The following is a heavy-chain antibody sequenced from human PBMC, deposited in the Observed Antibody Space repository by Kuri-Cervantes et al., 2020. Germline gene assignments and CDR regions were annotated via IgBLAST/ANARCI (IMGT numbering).Heavy chain of an antibody. Sequence: SETLSLTCTVSGGSISSSSYYWGWIRQPPGKGLEWIGSIYYSGSTYYNPSLKSRVTISVDRSKNQFSLKLSSVTAADTAVYYCARAAEGGQLLDYWGQGTLVTVSS. CDR1: GGSISSSSYY. CDR2: IYYSGST. J-gene: IGHJ4*02. V-gene: IGHV4-39*07. CDR3: ARAAEGGQLLDY. D-gene: IGHD2-2*01.